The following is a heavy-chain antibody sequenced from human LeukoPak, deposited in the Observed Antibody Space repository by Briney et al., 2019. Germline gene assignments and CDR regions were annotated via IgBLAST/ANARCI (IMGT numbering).Heavy chain of an antibody. Sequence: GGSLRLSCAASGFTFSSYAMSWVRQAPGKGLEWVSAISGSGGSTCYADSVKGRFTISRDNSKNTLYLQMNSLRAEDTAVYYCAKVPVDIVATIVDYWGQGTLVTVSS. V-gene: IGHV3-23*01. D-gene: IGHD5-12*01. CDR2: ISGSGGST. J-gene: IGHJ4*02. CDR1: GFTFSSYA. CDR3: AKVPVDIVATIVDY.